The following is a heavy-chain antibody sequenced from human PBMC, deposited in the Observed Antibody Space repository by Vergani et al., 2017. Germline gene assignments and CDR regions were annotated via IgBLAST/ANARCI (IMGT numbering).Heavy chain of an antibody. CDR1: GGSISSGAFS. D-gene: IGHD3-10*01. J-gene: IGHJ4*02. CDR3: VRRNNVVRETDYFDY. V-gene: IGHV4-30-2*01. Sequence: QLQLQESGSGLVTPSQTLSLNCAASGGSISSGAFSWGWIRQPPGRGLQWIGHIFQCGSPDYNVSVKSRVNLSLDKSKNHFSLSLSSVTAAGAAFYYCVRRNNVVRETDYFDYWGQGILVTVSS. CDR2: IFQCGSP.